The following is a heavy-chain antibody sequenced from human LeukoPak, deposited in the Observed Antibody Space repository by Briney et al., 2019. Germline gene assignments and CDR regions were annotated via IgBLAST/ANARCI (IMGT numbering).Heavy chain of an antibody. V-gene: IGHV4-34*01. CDR1: GGSFSGYY. CDR2: INHSGST. Sequence: SETLSLTCAVYGGSFSGYYWSWIRQPPGKGLEWIGEINHSGSTNYNPSLKSRVTISVDTSKNQFSLKLSSVTAADTAVYYCASGYCSSTSCLDYWGQGTLVTVSS. D-gene: IGHD2-2*01. J-gene: IGHJ4*02. CDR3: ASGYCSSTSCLDY.